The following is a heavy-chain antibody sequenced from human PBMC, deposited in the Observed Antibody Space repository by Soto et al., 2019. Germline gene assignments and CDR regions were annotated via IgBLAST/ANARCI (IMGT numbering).Heavy chain of an antibody. J-gene: IGHJ3*02. CDR1: GFTFGDYA. V-gene: IGHV3-49*04. CDR2: IRSKAYGGTT. CDR3: TRDLRRYSGYDAFDI. Sequence: GGSLRLSCTASGFTFGDYAMSWVRQAPGNGLEWVGFIRSKAYGGTTEYAASVKGRFTISRDDSKSIAYLQMNSLKTEDTAVYYGTRDLRRYSGYDAFDIWGQGTMVTVSS. D-gene: IGHD5-12*01.